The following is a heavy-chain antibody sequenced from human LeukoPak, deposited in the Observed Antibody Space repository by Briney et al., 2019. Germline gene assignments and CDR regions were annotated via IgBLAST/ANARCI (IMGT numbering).Heavy chain of an antibody. Sequence: ASVKVSCKASGYTFTAYYIHWVRQAPGQGLEWMGWINPNSGGTEYGQQFQGRVTMTRDTSISTAYMELRSLRSDDTAVYYCARDMVRGVTVLDYWGQGTLVTVSS. V-gene: IGHV1-2*02. D-gene: IGHD3-10*01. CDR3: ARDMVRGVTVLDY. CDR1: GYTFTAYY. CDR2: INPNSGGT. J-gene: IGHJ4*02.